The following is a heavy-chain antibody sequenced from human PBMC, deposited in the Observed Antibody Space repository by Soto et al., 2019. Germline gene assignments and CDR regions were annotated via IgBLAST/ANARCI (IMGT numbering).Heavy chain of an antibody. CDR2: INHRGST. Sequence: QVQLQQWGAGLLKPSETLSLTCVVYGGSFSGYYWSWIRQSPGKGLEWIGGINHRGSTNYNPSLESRVTISVDTSKNQFSLKLPSVTAADTAMYYCARVGFCTSTTCRVGNWFDPWGQGTLVTVSS. V-gene: IGHV4-34*01. CDR1: GGSFSGYY. J-gene: IGHJ5*02. D-gene: IGHD2-2*01. CDR3: ARVGFCTSTTCRVGNWFDP.